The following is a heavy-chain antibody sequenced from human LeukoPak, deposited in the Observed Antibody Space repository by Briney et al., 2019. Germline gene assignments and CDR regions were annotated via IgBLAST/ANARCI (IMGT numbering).Heavy chain of an antibody. D-gene: IGHD6-19*01. V-gene: IGHV4-59*08. CDR2: IYYLGST. J-gene: IGHJ4*02. Sequence: SETLSLTCTVSGGSISSYYWSWIRQPPGKGLEWIGYIYYLGSTNYNPSLKSRVTISVDTSKNQFSLKVSSVTAADTAVYHCARMLDSSGWFDYWGQGTLVTVSS. CDR1: GGSISSYY. CDR3: ARMLDSSGWFDY.